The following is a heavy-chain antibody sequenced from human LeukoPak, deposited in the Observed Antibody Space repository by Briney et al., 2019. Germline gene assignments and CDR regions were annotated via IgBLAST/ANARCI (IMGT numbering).Heavy chain of an antibody. J-gene: IGHJ4*02. D-gene: IGHD3-22*01. V-gene: IGHV3-30-3*01. CDR1: GFTFSSYA. CDR2: ISYDGSNK. CDR3: ARLRITGGWAYYYDSSGYYFFDY. Sequence: GGSLRLSCAASGFTFSSYAMHWVRQAPGKGLEWVAVISYDGSNKYYADSVKGRFTISRDNSKNTLYLQMNSLRAEDTAVYYCARLRITGGWAYYYDSSGYYFFDYWGQGTLVTVSS.